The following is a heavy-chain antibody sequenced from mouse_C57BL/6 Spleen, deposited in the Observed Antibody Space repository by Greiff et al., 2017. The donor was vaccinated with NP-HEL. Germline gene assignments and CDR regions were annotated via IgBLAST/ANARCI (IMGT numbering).Heavy chain of an antibody. CDR3: ARSPSYAYDGRGGYAMDY. J-gene: IGHJ4*01. D-gene: IGHD2-2*01. CDR1: GYTFTSYW. CDR2: INPSSGYT. V-gene: IGHV1-7*01. Sequence: VQLQQSGAELAKPGASVKLSCKASGYTFTSYWMHWVKQRPGQGLEWIGYINPSSGYTKYNQKFKDKATLTADKSSSTAYMQLSSLTYEDSAVYYCARSPSYAYDGRGGYAMDYWGQGTSVTVSS.